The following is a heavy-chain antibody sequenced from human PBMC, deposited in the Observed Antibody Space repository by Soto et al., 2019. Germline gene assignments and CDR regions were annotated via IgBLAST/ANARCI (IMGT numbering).Heavy chain of an antibody. CDR2: ISGSGDGT. D-gene: IGHD5-18*01. V-gene: IGHV3-23*01. CDR3: AGPGYSSQDY. CDR1: GFTFSSFA. J-gene: IGHJ4*02. Sequence: GGSLRLSCSASGFTFSSFALSWVRQAPGMGLEWVSAISGSGDGTDYADSVKGRFTISRDNSKNTLYLQMNSLRAEDTAVYYCAGPGYSSQDYWGQGALVTVSS.